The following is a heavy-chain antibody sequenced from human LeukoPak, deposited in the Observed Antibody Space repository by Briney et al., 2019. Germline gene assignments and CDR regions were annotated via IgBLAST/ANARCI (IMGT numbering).Heavy chain of an antibody. V-gene: IGHV1-2*02. D-gene: IGHD6-25*01. CDR2: INPKNGGT. CDR1: GYTFAHN. CDR3: VVSIQAAAIPAFDS. J-gene: IGHJ4*02. Sequence: ASVKVPCKASGYTFAHNIHWVRPATGQGHEFMGWINPKNGGTKYAQTFQGRVTMTRDTSISTVYMELSSLGSDDTAVYYCVVSIQAAAIPAFDSWGQGTLVTVSS.